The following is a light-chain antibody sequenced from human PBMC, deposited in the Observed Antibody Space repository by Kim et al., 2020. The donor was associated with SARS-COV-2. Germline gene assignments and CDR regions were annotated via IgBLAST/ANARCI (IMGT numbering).Light chain of an antibody. J-gene: IGLJ3*02. CDR2: SNS. CDR1: RSNIATNT. V-gene: IGLV1-44*01. CDR3: AAWDDSLNGWV. Sequence: ELTQPPSASGTPGQRVTISCSGGRSNIATNTVNWYQQLPGTAPQLLIYSNSERPSGVPDRFSGSKSGTSASLAISGLQSEDEADYHCAAWDDSLNGWVFGGGTQLTVL.